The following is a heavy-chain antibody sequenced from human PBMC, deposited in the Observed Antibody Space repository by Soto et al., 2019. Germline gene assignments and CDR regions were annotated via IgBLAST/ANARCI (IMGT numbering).Heavy chain of an antibody. CDR3: ARYYRGSGRYFFDY. CDR1: GFTFISSF. J-gene: IGHJ4*02. Sequence: GGSLRLSCVASGFTFISSFIGWIRQAPGKGLEWVANINQDGGVTYYVDSVEGRFTISRDNTKDSLYLQMNSLRGEDTAIYYCARYYRGSGRYFFDYWGQGTPVTV. D-gene: IGHD6-19*01. CDR2: INQDGGVT. V-gene: IGHV3-7*03.